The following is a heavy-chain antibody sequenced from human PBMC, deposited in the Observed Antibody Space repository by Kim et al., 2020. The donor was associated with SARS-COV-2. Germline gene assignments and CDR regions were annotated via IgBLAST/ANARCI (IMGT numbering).Heavy chain of an antibody. CDR3: ARGRDDFWSGYYGGVYYYYGMDV. CDR1: GYTFTSYD. V-gene: IGHV1-8*01. D-gene: IGHD3-3*01. CDR2: MNPNSGNT. J-gene: IGHJ6*02. Sequence: ASVKVSCKASGYTFTSYDINWVRQATGQGLEWMGWMNPNSGNTGYAQKFQGRVTMTRNTSISTAYMELSSLRSEDTAVYYCARGRDDFWSGYYGGVYYYYGMDVWGQGTTVTVSS.